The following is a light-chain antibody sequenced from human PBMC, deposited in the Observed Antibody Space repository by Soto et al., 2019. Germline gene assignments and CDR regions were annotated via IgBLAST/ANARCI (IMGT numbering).Light chain of an antibody. CDR2: GNT. V-gene: IGLV1-40*01. J-gene: IGLJ1*01. CDR3: QSYDRSLRTYV. Sequence: QSVLTQPPSVSGAPGQRVAISCTGTSSNIGAGFDVHWYQQIPGTAPKLLIFGNTNRPSGVPERFSGARSGASASLAITGLQAEDEADYFCQSYDRSLRTYVFGTGTKVTVL. CDR1: SSNIGAGFD.